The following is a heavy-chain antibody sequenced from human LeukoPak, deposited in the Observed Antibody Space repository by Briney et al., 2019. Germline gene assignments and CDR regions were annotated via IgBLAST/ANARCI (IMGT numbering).Heavy chain of an antibody. J-gene: IGHJ4*02. Sequence: GGSLRLSCAASGFTFSSFWMHWVRQAPGKGLVWVSRINSDGSSTNYADSVKGRFTISRDNSKNTLYLQMSSLRAEDTAVYYCAKDERNWNYNLASQTYDWGQGTLVTVSS. V-gene: IGHV3-74*01. CDR1: GFTFSSFW. CDR3: AKDERNWNYNLASQTYD. CDR2: INSDGSST. D-gene: IGHD1-7*01.